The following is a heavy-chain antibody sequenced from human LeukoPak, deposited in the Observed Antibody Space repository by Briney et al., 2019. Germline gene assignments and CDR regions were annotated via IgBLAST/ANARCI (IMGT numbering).Heavy chain of an antibody. D-gene: IGHD2-15*01. CDR2: IDSDANIT. V-gene: IGHV3-74*01. J-gene: IGHJ4*02. CDR1: GFTFGNYW. CDR3: ARGGEVAASH. Sequence: GGSLRLSCAASGFTFGNYWMHWVRQAPGKGLVWVSRIDSDANITNYADSVKGRFTISRDNAKNTLYLQMNSLRAEDTAVYYCARGGEVAASHWGQGTLVTVSS.